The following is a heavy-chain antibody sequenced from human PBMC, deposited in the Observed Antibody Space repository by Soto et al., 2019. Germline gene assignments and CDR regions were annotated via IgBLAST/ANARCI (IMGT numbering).Heavy chain of an antibody. CDR1: GFTFSNSA. CDR2: ISYDGNNK. CDR3: ARDRVVAGIGEIDY. J-gene: IGHJ4*02. V-gene: IGHV3-30-3*01. Sequence: QVQLVESGGGVVQPGRSLRLSCAASGFTFSNSAMHWARQAPGKGLEWVAVISYDGNNKYYADSVKGRFTISRDNSMNTVYLQMNSLRPEDTAVYYCARDRVVAGIGEIDYWGQGTLVTVSS. D-gene: IGHD6-19*01.